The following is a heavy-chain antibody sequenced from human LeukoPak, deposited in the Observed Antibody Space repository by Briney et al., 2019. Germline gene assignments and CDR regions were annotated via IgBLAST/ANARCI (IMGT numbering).Heavy chain of an antibody. CDR2: ISWDGGST. CDR1: GFTFDDYT. D-gene: IGHD3-10*01. Sequence: PGGSLRLSCAASGFTFDDYTVHWVRQAPGKGLEWVSLISWDGGSTYYADSVKGRFTISRDNSKNTLYLQMNSLRAEDTAVYYCAKVVSRDYGSGSYGAFDIWGQGTMVTVSS. J-gene: IGHJ3*02. CDR3: AKVVSRDYGSGSYGAFDI. V-gene: IGHV3-43*01.